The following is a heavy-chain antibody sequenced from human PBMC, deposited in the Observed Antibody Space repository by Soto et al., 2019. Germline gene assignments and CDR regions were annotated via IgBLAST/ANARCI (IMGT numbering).Heavy chain of an antibody. V-gene: IGHV1-69*01. D-gene: IGHD6-19*01. CDR2: ITPIFGTA. J-gene: IGHJ4*02. Sequence: QVQLVQSGAEVKKPGSSVKVSCKASGGTFSSYAISWVRQAPGQGLEWREGITPIFGTANYAQKFQGRVTITADEAAGTAYREVSSLRSEDTAVYYCAGQPRYSSGWYYFDYGGQGTLVTVSS. CDR1: GGTFSSYA. CDR3: AGQPRYSSGWYYFDY.